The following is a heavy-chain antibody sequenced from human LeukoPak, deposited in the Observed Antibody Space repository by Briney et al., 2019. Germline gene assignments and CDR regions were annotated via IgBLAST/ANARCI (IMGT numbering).Heavy chain of an antibody. J-gene: IGHJ4*02. D-gene: IGHD3-3*01. CDR3: ARSTYYDFWSGLLYDY. CDR2: IYSGGST. V-gene: IGHV3-53*01. Sequence: GGSLRLSCTASGFTFGDYAMSWIRQAPGKGLEWVSVIYSGGSTYYADSVKGRFTISRDNSKNTLYLQMNSLRAEDTAVYYCARSTYYDFWSGLLYDYWGQGTLVTVSS. CDR1: GFTFGDYA.